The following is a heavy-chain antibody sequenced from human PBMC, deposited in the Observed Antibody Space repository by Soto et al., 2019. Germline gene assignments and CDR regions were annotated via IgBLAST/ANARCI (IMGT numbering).Heavy chain of an antibody. Sequence: XVSLRLSCAASGFTCSSSWMSGVRQAAGKGLEWVANIKQDGSEKYYVDSVKGRFTISRDNAKNSLYLQMNSLRAEDTAVYYCAIGSNSYYYYYGMDVWGQGTTVTVSS. V-gene: IGHV3-7*03. CDR3: AIGSNSYYYYYGMDV. CDR1: GFTCSSSW. CDR2: IKQDGSEK. J-gene: IGHJ6*02. D-gene: IGHD4-4*01.